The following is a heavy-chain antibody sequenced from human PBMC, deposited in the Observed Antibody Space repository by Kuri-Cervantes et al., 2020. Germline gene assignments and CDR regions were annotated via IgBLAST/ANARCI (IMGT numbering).Heavy chain of an antibody. CDR3: ARVAIYNWNYAYWFDP. V-gene: IGHV1-69*13. D-gene: IGHD1-7*01. J-gene: IGHJ5*02. Sequence: SVKVSCKASGGTFSSYAISWVRQAPGQGLEWMGGIIPIFGTANYAQKFQGRVTITADESTSTAYMELSSLRSDDTAVYYCARVAIYNWNYAYWFDPWGQGTLVTVSS. CDR2: IIPIFGTA. CDR1: GGTFSSYA.